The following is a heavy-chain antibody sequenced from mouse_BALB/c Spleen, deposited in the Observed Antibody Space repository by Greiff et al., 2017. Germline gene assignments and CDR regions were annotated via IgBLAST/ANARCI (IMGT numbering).Heavy chain of an antibody. Sequence: QVQLQQSGAELMKPGASVKISCKATGYTFSSYWIEWVKQRPGHGLEWIGEILPGSGSTNYNEKFKGKATFTADTSSNTAYMQLSSLTSEDSAVYYCARRDHYYGTGYFDVWGAGTTVTVSS. J-gene: IGHJ1*01. V-gene: IGHV1-9*01. D-gene: IGHD1-1*01. CDR3: ARRDHYYGTGYFDV. CDR2: ILPGSGST. CDR1: GYTFSSYW.